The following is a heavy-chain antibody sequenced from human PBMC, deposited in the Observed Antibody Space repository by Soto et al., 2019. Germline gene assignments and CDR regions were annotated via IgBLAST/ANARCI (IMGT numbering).Heavy chain of an antibody. CDR3: ARSVGSSWPYYYYYYYMDV. J-gene: IGHJ6*03. CDR2: INHSGST. V-gene: IGHV4-34*01. Sequence: PSETLSLTCAVYGGSFSGYYWSWIRQPPGKGLEWIGEINHSGSTNYNPSLKSRVTISVDTSKNQFSLKLSSVTAADTAVYYCARSVGSSWPYYYYYYYMDVWGKGTTVTVSS. CDR1: GGSFSGYY. D-gene: IGHD6-13*01.